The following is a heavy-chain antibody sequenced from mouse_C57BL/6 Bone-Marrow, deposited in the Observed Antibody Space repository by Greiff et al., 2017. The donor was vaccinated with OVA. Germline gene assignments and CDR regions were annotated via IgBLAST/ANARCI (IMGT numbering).Heavy chain of an antibody. CDR3: ARGLGRDY. V-gene: IGHV5-6*02. J-gene: IGHJ2*01. CDR1: GFTFSSYG. CDR2: ISSGGSYT. D-gene: IGHD4-1*01. Sequence: DVMLVESGGDLVKPGGSLKLSCAASGFTFSSYGMSWVRQTPDKRLEWVATISSGGSYTYYPDSVKGRFTISRDNAKNTLYLQMSSLKSEDTAMYDCARGLGRDYWGQGTTLTVSS.